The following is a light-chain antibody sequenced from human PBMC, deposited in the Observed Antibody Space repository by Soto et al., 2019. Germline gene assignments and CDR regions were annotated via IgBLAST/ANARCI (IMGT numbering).Light chain of an antibody. Sequence: QSVLNQPPSASGTPGQRVTISCSGSSSNIGSNSVNWYQQLPGTAPKPLIYSNNQRPSGVPDRFSGSKSGTSASLAISGLQSEDEADYYCAAWDDSLNGVVFGGGTKVTVL. CDR1: SSNIGSNS. J-gene: IGLJ2*01. CDR2: SNN. V-gene: IGLV1-44*01. CDR3: AAWDDSLNGVV.